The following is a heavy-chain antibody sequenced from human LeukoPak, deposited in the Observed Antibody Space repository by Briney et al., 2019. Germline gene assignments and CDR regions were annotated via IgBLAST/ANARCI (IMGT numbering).Heavy chain of an antibody. J-gene: IGHJ4*02. CDR3: AKDDAPIVGATFDY. Sequence: GGSLRLSCAASGFTFSSHDMHWVRQAPGKGLEWVAIISYDGGKKDYADSVKGRFTISRDNSKNTLYLQMNSLRAEDTAVYYCAKDDAPIVGATFDYWGQGTLVTVSS. CDR2: ISYDGGKK. CDR1: GFTFSSHD. D-gene: IGHD1-26*01. V-gene: IGHV3-30*18.